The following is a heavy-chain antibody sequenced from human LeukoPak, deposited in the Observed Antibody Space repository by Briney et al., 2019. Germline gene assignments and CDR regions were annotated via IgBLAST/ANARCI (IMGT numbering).Heavy chain of an antibody. J-gene: IGHJ4*02. CDR3: ARQGYGKIPLVRGVIDF. CDR2: ISTYNGNT. CDR1: GYTFTSYG. D-gene: IGHD3-10*01. V-gene: IGHV1-18*01. Sequence: ASVKVSCKASGYTFTSYGITWVRQAPGQGLEWMGWISTYNGNTNYAQKLQGRVTMTTDTSTSTAYMELRSLRSDDTAVYYCARQGYGKIPLVRGVIDFWGQGTLVTVSS.